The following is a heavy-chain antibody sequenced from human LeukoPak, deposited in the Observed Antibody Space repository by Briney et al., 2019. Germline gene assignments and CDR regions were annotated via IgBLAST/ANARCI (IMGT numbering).Heavy chain of an antibody. J-gene: IGHJ4*02. CDR2: INPSGGST. D-gene: IGHD5-24*01. CDR3: AREFRDYGDY. V-gene: IGHV1-46*01. CDR1: GYTFTSYY. Sequence: GASVKVSCKASGYTFTSYYMHWVRQAPGQGLEWMGIINPSGGSTSYAQKFQGRVTMTGDMSTSTVYMELSSLRSEDTAVYYCAREFRDYGDYWGQGTVVTVSS.